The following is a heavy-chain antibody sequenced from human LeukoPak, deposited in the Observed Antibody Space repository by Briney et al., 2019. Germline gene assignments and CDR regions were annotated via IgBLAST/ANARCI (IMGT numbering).Heavy chain of an antibody. Sequence: SETLSLTCTDSGGSISSYYWSWIRQPPGKGLEWIGYIYYSGSTNYNPSLKSRVTISVDTSKNQFSLKLSSVTAADTAVYYCARAPRGYSYDFDYWGQGTLVTVSS. CDR1: GGSISSYY. V-gene: IGHV4-59*01. CDR3: ARAPRGYSYDFDY. D-gene: IGHD5-18*01. J-gene: IGHJ4*02. CDR2: IYYSGST.